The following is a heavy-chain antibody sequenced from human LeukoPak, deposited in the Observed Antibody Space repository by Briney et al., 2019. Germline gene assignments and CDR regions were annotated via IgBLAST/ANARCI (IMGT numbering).Heavy chain of an antibody. Sequence: GGSPRLSCAASGFTFSSYAMSWVRQAPGKGLEWVSAISGSGGSTYYADSVKGRFTISRDNSKNTLYLQMNSLRAEDTAVYYCARNTIFGDFDYWGQGTLVTVSS. CDR2: ISGSGGST. D-gene: IGHD3-3*01. J-gene: IGHJ4*02. V-gene: IGHV3-23*01. CDR3: ARNTIFGDFDY. CDR1: GFTFSSYA.